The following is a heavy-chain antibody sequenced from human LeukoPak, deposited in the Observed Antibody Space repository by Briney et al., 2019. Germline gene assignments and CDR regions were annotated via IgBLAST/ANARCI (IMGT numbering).Heavy chain of an antibody. D-gene: IGHD3-9*01. V-gene: IGHV3-11*01. Sequence: PGGSLRLSCAASGFTFSDYYMSWIRQAPGKGLEWVSYISSSGSTIYYADSVKGRFTISRDNAKNSLYLQMNSLRAQDTAVFYRGRNSPPPYYDILTGTGFGPWGQGTLVTVSS. J-gene: IGHJ5*02. CDR1: GFTFSDYY. CDR3: GRNSPPPYYDILTGTGFGP. CDR2: ISSSGSTI.